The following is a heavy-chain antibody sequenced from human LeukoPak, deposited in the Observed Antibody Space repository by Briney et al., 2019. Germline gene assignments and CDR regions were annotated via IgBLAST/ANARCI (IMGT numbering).Heavy chain of an antibody. CDR1: GFTFSNYA. CDR3: AKVGGTDYGDPFDY. CDR2: ISHDEINK. Sequence: GGSLRLSCVASGFTFSNYAIHWVRQAPGKGLEWVAVISHDEINKYYADSVRGRFSISRDTSKNTLYLQMNSLRAEDTAVYYCAKVGGTDYGDPFDYWGQGTLVTVSS. J-gene: IGHJ4*02. D-gene: IGHD4-17*01. V-gene: IGHV3-30*04.